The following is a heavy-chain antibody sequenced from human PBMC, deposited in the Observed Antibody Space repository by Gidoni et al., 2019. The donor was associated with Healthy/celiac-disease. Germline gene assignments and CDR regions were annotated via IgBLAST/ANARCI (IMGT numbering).Heavy chain of an antibody. CDR3: ARVGAPLRSSGYFDY. Sequence: QVQLVQSGAEVKKPGSSVKVSCKASGGTFRSYAISWVRQAPGQGLEWLGGIIPIFGTANYAQKFQGRVTITADKSTSTAYMELSSLRSEDTAVYYCARVGAPLRSSGYFDYWGQGTLVTVSS. V-gene: IGHV1-69*06. CDR2: IIPIFGTA. J-gene: IGHJ4*02. D-gene: IGHD6-19*01. CDR1: GGTFRSYA.